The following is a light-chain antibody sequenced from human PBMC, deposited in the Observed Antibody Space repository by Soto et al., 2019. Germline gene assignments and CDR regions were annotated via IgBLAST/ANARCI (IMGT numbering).Light chain of an antibody. J-gene: IGKJ5*01. CDR2: GAV. V-gene: IGKV3-15*01. CDR1: QILSSN. CDR3: QQYNNWPPIT. Sequence: EIVLTQSPATLSSFPGDRVTLSCRASQILSSNLAWYQQKPGQAPRLLIYGAVTRATGVPARFSGSESGTEFTLTISSLQSEDFAVYYCQQYNNWPPITFGQGTRLEI.